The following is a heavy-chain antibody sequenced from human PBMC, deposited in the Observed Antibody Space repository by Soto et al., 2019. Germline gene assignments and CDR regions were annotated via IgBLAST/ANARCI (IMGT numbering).Heavy chain of an antibody. CDR2: ISYDGSNK. CDR1: GFTFSSYG. D-gene: IGHD2-15*01. J-gene: IGHJ6*02. V-gene: IGHV3-30*18. CDR3: AKDVGRRVAYCSGGSCSTFGYYYGMDV. Sequence: PGGSLRLSCAASGFTFSSYGMHWVRQAPGKGLEWVAVISYDGSNKYYADSVKGRFTISRDNSKNTLYLQMNSLRAEDTAVYYCAKDVGRRVAYCSGGSCSTFGYYYGMDVWGQGTTVTVSS.